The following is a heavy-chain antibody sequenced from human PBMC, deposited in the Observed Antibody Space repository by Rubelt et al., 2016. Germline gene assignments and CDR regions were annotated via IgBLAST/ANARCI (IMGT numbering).Heavy chain of an antibody. J-gene: IGHJ2*01. CDR1: GGSISSSSYY. D-gene: IGHD6-19*01. CDR2: IYYSGTT. CDR3: ARCSSSDCQGFDL. V-gene: IGHV4-39*07. Sequence: QLQLQESGPGLVKPSETLSLTCTVSGGSISSSSYYWGWIRRPPGKGLEWIGYIYYSGTTYYNPSLKSRVTMSLETSKNQFSLNLSSVTAVDTAVYYCARCSSSDCQGFDLWGRGTLVTVSS.